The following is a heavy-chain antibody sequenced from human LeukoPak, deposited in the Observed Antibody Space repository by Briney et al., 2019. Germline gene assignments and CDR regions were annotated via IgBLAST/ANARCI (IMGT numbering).Heavy chain of an antibody. D-gene: IGHD3-10*01. Sequence: SETLSLTCTVSGGSITNTNYYWGWIRQPPEKGLEYIGSLFYSGSTSYNPSLKSRVTMSIDTSKNHSSLKLNSVTAADTAVYYCAGLFVGEYYGSGYYFDDWGQGTLVTVTS. CDR3: AGLFVGEYYGSGYYFDD. CDR1: GGSITNTNYY. V-gene: IGHV4-39*02. CDR2: LFYSGST. J-gene: IGHJ4*02.